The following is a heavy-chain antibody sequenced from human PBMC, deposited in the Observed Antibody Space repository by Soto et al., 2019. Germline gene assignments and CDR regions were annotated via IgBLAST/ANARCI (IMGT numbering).Heavy chain of an antibody. Sequence: GWSLRLSCASSVFTFSSYAMSWVRQAPGKGLEWVSAISGSGGSTYYADSVKGRFTISRDNSKNTLYLQMNSLRAEDTAVYYCAKERYSSSWAPFDYWGQGTLVTVSS. V-gene: IGHV3-23*01. J-gene: IGHJ4*02. CDR1: VFTFSSYA. D-gene: IGHD6-13*01. CDR2: ISGSGGST. CDR3: AKERYSSSWAPFDY.